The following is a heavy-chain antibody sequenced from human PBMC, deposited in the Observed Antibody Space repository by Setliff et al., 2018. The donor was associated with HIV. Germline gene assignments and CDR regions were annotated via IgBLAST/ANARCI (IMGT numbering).Heavy chain of an antibody. CDR2: ISSSGSPR. J-gene: IGHJ4*02. CDR3: AVVTARYYFDY. CDR1: GFTFSDYY. Sequence: GGSLRLSCAASGFTFSDYYMSWIRQAPGKGLKWVSYISSSGSPRYYADSVKGRFTISRDNAKNSLYLQMNSLKAEDTAVYYCAVVTARYYFDYWGQGALVTLL. D-gene: IGHD2-21*02. V-gene: IGHV3-11*01.